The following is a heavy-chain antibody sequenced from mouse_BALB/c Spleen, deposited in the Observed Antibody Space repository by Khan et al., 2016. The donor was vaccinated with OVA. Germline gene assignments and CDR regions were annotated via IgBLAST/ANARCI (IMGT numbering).Heavy chain of an antibody. V-gene: IGHV3-2*02. J-gene: IGHJ3*01. Sequence: EVKLEESGPGLVKPSQSLSLTCTVTGYSITSDFAWNWIRQFPENKLEWMGYISYSGSTTYNPSLKSRISITRDTSKNQFFLQLNSVTTEDTATYYCARWFTYWGQGTLVTVSA. CDR3: ARWFTY. CDR2: ISYSGST. CDR1: GYSITSDFA.